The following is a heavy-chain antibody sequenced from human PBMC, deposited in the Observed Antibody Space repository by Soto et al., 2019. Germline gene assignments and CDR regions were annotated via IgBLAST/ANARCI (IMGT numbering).Heavy chain of an antibody. V-gene: IGHV4-39*01. D-gene: IGHD6-13*01. CDR1: GGSISSSSYY. Sequence: QLQLQESGPGLVKPSETLSLTCTVSGGSISSSSYYWGWIRQPPGKGLEWIGSIYYSGSPYYNPSLKSRVTISGDTSKNQFSLKLSSVTAADTAVYYCARQGSWYAPTDFDYWGQGTLVTVSS. CDR3: ARQGSWYAPTDFDY. J-gene: IGHJ4*02. CDR2: IYYSGSP.